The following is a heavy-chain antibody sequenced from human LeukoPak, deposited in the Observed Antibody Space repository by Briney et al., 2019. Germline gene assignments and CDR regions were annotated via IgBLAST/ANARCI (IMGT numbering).Heavy chain of an antibody. Sequence: ASVKVSCKASGYTFTSYGISWVRQAPGQGLEWMGWISAYNGNTNYAQKLQGRVTMTTDTSTSTAYMELRSLRSDDTAVYYCARRNIIYDFWSGYLDYWGQGTLVTVSS. D-gene: IGHD3/OR15-3a*01. V-gene: IGHV1-18*01. CDR2: ISAYNGNT. CDR3: ARRNIIYDFWSGYLDY. J-gene: IGHJ4*02. CDR1: GYTFTSYG.